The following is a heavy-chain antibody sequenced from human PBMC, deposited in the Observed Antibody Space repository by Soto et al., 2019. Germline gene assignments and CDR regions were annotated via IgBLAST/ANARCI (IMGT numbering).Heavy chain of an antibody. CDR3: ARRPCGEVGYYYLDV. CDR1: GGSISSSSYY. J-gene: IGHJ6*03. D-gene: IGHD3-10*01. CDR2: TYYSGST. V-gene: IGHV4-39*01. Sequence: SETLSRTGTVCGGSISSSSYYWDWIRQPPGKGLEWIGSTYYSGSTYYNPSLKSRVTISVDTSKNQFSLKLSSVTAADTAVYYCARRPCGEVGYYYLDVWGKGTTVTVSS.